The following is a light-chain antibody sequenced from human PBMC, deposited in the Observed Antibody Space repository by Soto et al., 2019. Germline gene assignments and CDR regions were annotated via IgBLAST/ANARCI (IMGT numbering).Light chain of an antibody. J-gene: IGLJ1*01. CDR3: QSYDSSLSGYV. V-gene: IGLV1-40*01. Sequence: QSVLTQPPSVSGAPGQRVTISCTGSSSNIGAGYDVSWYQQLPGTAPKFLIYGNTVRPSGVPDRFSGSKSGTSASLAITGLQAEDEADYYCQSYDSSLSGYVFGTGTKLTVL. CDR1: SSNIGAGYD. CDR2: GNT.